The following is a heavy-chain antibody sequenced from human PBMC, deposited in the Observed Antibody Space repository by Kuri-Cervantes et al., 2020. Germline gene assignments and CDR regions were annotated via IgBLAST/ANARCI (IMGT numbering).Heavy chain of an antibody. CDR2: MFHNGRT. CDR3: ARVRIAAAGPRPLFDY. D-gene: IGHD6-13*01. J-gene: IGHJ4*02. CDR1: GYSISSGYY. Sequence: GSLRLSCTVSGYSISSGYYWGWIRQSPGKGLEWIGSMFHNGRTYYNPSLKSRLTMSMDMSKNQVSLKLSSVTAADTAVYYCARVRIAAAGPRPLFDYWGQGTLVTVSS. V-gene: IGHV4-38-2*02.